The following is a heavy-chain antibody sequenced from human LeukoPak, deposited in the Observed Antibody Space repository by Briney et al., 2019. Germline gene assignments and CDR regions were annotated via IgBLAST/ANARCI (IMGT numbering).Heavy chain of an antibody. D-gene: IGHD1-1*01. J-gene: IGHJ4*02. CDR1: GFSFSSDW. V-gene: IGHV3-74*01. Sequence: GGSLRLSCAASGFSFSSDWMHWVRQVPGEGLVWVSRINSDGTSTAYADSVKGRFTISRDISKNTLYLQMDSLRAEDTAIYYCARDWKTNSFDYWGQGTLVTVSS. CDR2: INSDGTST. CDR3: ARDWKTNSFDY.